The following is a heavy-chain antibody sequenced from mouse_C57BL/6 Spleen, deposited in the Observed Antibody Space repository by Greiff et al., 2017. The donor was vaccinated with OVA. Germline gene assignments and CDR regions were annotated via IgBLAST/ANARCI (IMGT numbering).Heavy chain of an antibody. D-gene: IGHD2-3*01. J-gene: IGHJ4*01. CDR3: ARDDGYYIYAMDY. CDR1: GYTFTSYW. CDR2: INPSNGGT. Sequence: QVQLQQPGTELVKPGASVKLSCKASGYTFTSYWMHWVKQRPGQGLEWIGNINPSNGGTNYNEKFKSKATLTVDKSSSTAYMQLSSMTSEDSAVYYCARDDGYYIYAMDYWGQGTSVTVSS. V-gene: IGHV1-53*01.